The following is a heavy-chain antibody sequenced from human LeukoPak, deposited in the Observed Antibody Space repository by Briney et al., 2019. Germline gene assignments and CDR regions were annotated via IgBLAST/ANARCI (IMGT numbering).Heavy chain of an antibody. CDR1: GFTFSSYE. J-gene: IGHJ4*02. Sequence: QSGGSLRLSCAASGFTFSSYEMNWVRQAPGKGLEWVSYISSSGSTIYYADSVKGRFTISRDNAKNSLYLQMNSLRAEDTAVYYCARGWGDSSGYRPLFDYWGQGTLVTVSS. D-gene: IGHD3-22*01. CDR3: ARGWGDSSGYRPLFDY. CDR2: ISSSGSTI. V-gene: IGHV3-48*03.